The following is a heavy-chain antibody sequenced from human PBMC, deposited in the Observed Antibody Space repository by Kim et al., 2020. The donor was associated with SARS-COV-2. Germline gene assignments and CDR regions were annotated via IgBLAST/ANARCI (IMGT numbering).Heavy chain of an antibody. CDR1: GGTFSSYA. CDR2: IIPIFGTA. Sequence: SVKVSCKASGGTFSSYAISWVRQAPGQGLEWMGGIIPIFGTANYAQKFQGRVTITADESTSTAYMELSSLRSEDTAVYYCANTARRGSGGSCFLCGAFDIWGQGTMVTVSS. J-gene: IGHJ3*02. D-gene: IGHD2-15*01. CDR3: ANTARRGSGGSCFLCGAFDI. V-gene: IGHV1-69*13.